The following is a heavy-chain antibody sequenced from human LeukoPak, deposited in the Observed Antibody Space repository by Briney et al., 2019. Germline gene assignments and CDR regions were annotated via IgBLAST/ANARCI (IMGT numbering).Heavy chain of an antibody. CDR2: IYYSGST. D-gene: IGHD2-2*02. J-gene: IGHJ4*02. CDR3: ARERCSSTSCYNYFDY. CDR1: GGSISSGGYY. Sequence: SETLSLTCTVSGGSISSGGYYWSWIRQHPGKGLEWIGYIYYSGSTYYNPSLESRVTISVDTSKNQFSLKLSSVTAADTAVYYCARERCSSTSCYNYFDYWGQGTLVTVSS. V-gene: IGHV4-31*03.